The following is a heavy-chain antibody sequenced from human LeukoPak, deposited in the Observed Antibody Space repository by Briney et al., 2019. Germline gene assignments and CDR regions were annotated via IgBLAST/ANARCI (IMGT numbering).Heavy chain of an antibody. CDR1: GFTFSSYS. CDR3: ARVEEYCSSTSCLYGMDV. V-gene: IGHV3-21*01. D-gene: IGHD2-2*01. Sequence: GGSLRLSCAASGFTFSSYSMNWVRQAPGKGLEWVSSISSSSSYIYYADSVKGRFTISRDNAKNSLYLQMNSLRAEDTAVYYCARVEEYCSSTSCLYGMDVWGQGTTVIVFS. CDR2: ISSSSSYI. J-gene: IGHJ6*02.